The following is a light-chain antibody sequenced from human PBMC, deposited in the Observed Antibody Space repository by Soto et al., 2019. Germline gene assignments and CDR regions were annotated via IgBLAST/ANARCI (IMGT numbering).Light chain of an antibody. CDR1: QSLNNY. J-gene: IGKJ4*01. V-gene: IGKV1-5*01. CDR2: DAS. CDR3: LQFKSYPLT. Sequence: DIQMTQSPSSLSASIGDRVTITCWASQSLNNYLAWYQQKPGKAPKLLIYDASTLERGVPSRFSGTGSGTEFTLTISSLQPDDFATYYCLQFKSYPLTFGGGTKVDI.